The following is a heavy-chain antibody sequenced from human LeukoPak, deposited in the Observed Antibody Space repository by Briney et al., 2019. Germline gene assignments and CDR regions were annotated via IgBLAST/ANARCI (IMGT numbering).Heavy chain of an antibody. Sequence: ASVKISCKASGYTFTGYYKHWVRQAPGQGLEWVGWINPNTGGAHSAQKFQVRVTMTRDTSINTAYMELSRLTSDDTAVYYCARDTGPFYDSSTYYFDYWGQGTLVTVSS. J-gene: IGHJ4*02. CDR2: INPNTGGA. CDR1: GYTFTGYY. CDR3: ARDTGPFYDSSTYYFDY. D-gene: IGHD3-22*01. V-gene: IGHV1-2*02.